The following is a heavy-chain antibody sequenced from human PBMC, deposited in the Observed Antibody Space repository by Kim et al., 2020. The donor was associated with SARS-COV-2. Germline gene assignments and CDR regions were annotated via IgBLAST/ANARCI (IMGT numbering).Heavy chain of an antibody. CDR1: GFTFDDYA. D-gene: IGHD6-19*01. CDR3: AKDPSPHSSGWYWDSYGMDG. J-gene: IGHJ6*02. Sequence: GGSLRLSCAASGFTFDDYAMHWVRQAPGKGLEWVSGISWNSGSIGYADSVKGRFTISRDNAKNSLYLQMNSLRAEDTALYYCAKDPSPHSSGWYWDSYGMDGWGQGTTVTVSS. CDR2: ISWNSGSI. V-gene: IGHV3-9*01.